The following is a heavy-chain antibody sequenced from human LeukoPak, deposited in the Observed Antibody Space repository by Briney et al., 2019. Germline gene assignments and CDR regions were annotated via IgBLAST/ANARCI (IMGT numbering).Heavy chain of an antibody. Sequence: GGSLRLSFAASGFTFSSYAMSGVRQARWKGLDWVSAISGSGGSTYYADSVKGRFTISRDNSKNTLYLQMNSLRAEDTAVYYCAKVVRTFDYWGQGTLVTVSS. CDR1: GFTFSSYA. D-gene: IGHD3-10*01. V-gene: IGHV3-23*01. CDR2: ISGSGGST. J-gene: IGHJ4*02. CDR3: AKVVRTFDY.